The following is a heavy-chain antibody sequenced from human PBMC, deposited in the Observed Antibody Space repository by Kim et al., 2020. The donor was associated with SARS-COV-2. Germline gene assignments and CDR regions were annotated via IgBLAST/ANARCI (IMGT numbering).Heavy chain of an antibody. V-gene: IGHV7-4-1*02. CDR1: GYTFTSYA. Sequence: ASVKVSCKASGYTFTSYAMNWVRQAPGQGLEWMGWINTNTGNPTYAQGFTGRFVFSLDTSVSTAYLQISSLKAEDTAVYYCARGRGYYDSSGYYPGYNWFDPWGQGTLVTVSS. CDR3: ARGRGYYDSSGYYPGYNWFDP. J-gene: IGHJ5*02. CDR2: INTNTGNP. D-gene: IGHD3-22*01.